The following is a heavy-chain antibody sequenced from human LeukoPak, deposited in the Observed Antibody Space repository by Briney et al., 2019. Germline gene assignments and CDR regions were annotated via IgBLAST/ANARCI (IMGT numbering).Heavy chain of an antibody. J-gene: IGHJ5*01. D-gene: IGHD3-10*01. CDR2: IKSKTDGGTT. CDR1: GFTFSNAW. CDR3: VKYVPGSFVDS. V-gene: IGHV3-15*01. Sequence: KTGGSLRLSCAAPGFTFSNAWMSWVRQAPGKGLEWVGRIKSKTDGGTTDYAAPVKGRFTISRDNAENSLYLQMNSLRAEDTAVYYCVKYVPGSFVDSWGQEPWSPSPQ.